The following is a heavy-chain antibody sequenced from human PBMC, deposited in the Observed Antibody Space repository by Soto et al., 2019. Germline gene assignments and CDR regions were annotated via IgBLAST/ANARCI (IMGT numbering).Heavy chain of an antibody. CDR3: ARDAAPQDNDNLTGYCHGDY. V-gene: IGHV3-30-3*01. J-gene: IGHJ4*02. CDR2: ISYDGDHK. D-gene: IGHD3-9*01. Sequence: QVQLVESGGGVVQPGRSLRLSCAASGFSFSTYAMHWVRHPPGKGLEGVAVISYDGDHKYYTESVKRRFTISRDNSKNTLYMLMNSLRSEDTAIYYCARDAAPQDNDNLTGYCHGDYWGQGPLVSVSS. CDR1: GFSFSTYA.